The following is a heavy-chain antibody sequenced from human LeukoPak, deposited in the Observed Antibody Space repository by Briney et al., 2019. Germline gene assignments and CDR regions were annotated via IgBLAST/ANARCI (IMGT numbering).Heavy chain of an antibody. Sequence: PGGSLRLSCAASGFTFSSCSINWVRQAPGKGLEWVSSSSSSSSYIDYADSVKGRFTISRDNAKNSLYLQMNSLRAEDTAVYYCARDRAEIQRASYAFDIWGQGTMVTVSS. D-gene: IGHD6-25*01. CDR2: SSSSSSYI. CDR1: GFTFSSCS. V-gene: IGHV3-21*01. J-gene: IGHJ3*02. CDR3: ARDRAEIQRASYAFDI.